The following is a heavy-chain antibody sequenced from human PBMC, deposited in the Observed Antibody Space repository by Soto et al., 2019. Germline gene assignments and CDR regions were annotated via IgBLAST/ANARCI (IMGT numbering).Heavy chain of an antibody. D-gene: IGHD6-13*01. CDR1: GFTISSYA. CDR3: AKVPAAGADALPPEFYYFDY. J-gene: IGHJ4*02. CDR2: ISGSGGST. Sequence: GGSLRLPCAASGFTISSYAMSWIRQAPGKGLEWVSAISGSGGSTYYADSVKGRFTISRDNSKTTLFLQMNSLRAEDTAVFYCAKVPAAGADALPPEFYYFDYRGQGTLVTVSS. V-gene: IGHV3-23*01.